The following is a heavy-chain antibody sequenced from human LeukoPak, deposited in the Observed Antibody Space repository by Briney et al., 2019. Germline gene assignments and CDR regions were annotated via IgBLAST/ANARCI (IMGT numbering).Heavy chain of an antibody. D-gene: IGHD3-9*01. Sequence: ASVKASCKASGYTFTSYDINWVRQATGQGLEWMGWMNPNSGNTGYAQKFQGRVTMTRNTSISTAYMELSSLRSEDTAVYYCARAGRYFDWLLVYYYYYMDVWGKGTTVTVSS. CDR1: GYTFTSYD. J-gene: IGHJ6*03. CDR2: MNPNSGNT. V-gene: IGHV1-8*01. CDR3: ARAGRYFDWLLVYYYYYMDV.